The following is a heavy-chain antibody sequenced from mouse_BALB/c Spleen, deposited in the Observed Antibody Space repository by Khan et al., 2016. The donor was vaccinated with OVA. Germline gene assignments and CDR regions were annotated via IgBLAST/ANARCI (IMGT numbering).Heavy chain of an antibody. CDR1: GFTFSTYA. V-gene: IGHV5-9-3*01. CDR3: ARHNYGPFAY. J-gene: IGHJ3*01. Sequence: EVELVESGGDLVKPGGSLKLSCSASGFTFSTYAMSWVRQTPEKRLEWVATISSGGDNIFYPDSVKGRVTISRDKGNNTLYLQMSSLRSEDTAMYYCARHNYGPFAYWGQWPLVTVSA. D-gene: IGHD1-1*01. CDR2: ISSGGDNI.